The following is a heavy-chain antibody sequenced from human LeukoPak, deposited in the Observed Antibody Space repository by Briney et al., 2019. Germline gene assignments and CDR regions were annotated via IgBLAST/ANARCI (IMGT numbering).Heavy chain of an antibody. D-gene: IGHD2-2*02. CDR2: IIPILGIA. CDR3: ARVGGYCSSTSCYNINYYGMDV. V-gene: IGHV1-69*04. CDR1: GGTFSSYA. Sequence: SVKVSCKASGGTFSSYAISWVRQAPGQGLEWMGRIIPILGIANYAQKFQGRVTITADKSTSTAYMELSSLRSEATAVYYCARVGGYCSSTSCYNINYYGMDVWGQGTTVTVSS. J-gene: IGHJ6*02.